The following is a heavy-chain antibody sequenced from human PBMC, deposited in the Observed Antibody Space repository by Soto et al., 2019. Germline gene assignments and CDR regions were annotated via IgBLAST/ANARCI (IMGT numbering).Heavy chain of an antibody. D-gene: IGHD3-9*01. V-gene: IGHV4-34*01. CDR1: GGSFSGYY. CDR3: ARGARYFHHHKNWFAP. J-gene: IGHJ5*02. CDR2: INHSGST. Sequence: SETLSLTCAVYGGSFSGYYWSWIRQPPGKGLEWIGEINHSGSTNYNPSLKSRVTISVDTSKNQFSLKLSSVTAADTAVYYCARGARYFHHHKNWFAPWGQGTLVTVSS.